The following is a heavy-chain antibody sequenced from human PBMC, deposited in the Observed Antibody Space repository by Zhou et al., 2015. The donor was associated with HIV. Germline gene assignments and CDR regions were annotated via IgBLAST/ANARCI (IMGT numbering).Heavy chain of an antibody. Sequence: QVQLVQSGAEVKKPGASVKVSCKASGYTFTGYYMHWVRQAPGQGLEWMGGIIPMFGTTNYTGNFQGRLTIAADKSTTTVYMQLLRLTFEDTAIIYCARSFYDRDGYYPDFWGQGTLVTVSS. D-gene: IGHD3-22*01. CDR3: ARSFYDRDGYYPDF. J-gene: IGHJ4*02. CDR2: IIPMFGTT. V-gene: IGHV1-69*06. CDR1: GYTFTGYY.